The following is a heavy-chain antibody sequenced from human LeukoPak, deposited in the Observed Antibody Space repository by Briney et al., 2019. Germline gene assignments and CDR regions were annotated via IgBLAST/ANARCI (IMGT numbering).Heavy chain of an antibody. J-gene: IGHJ4*02. Sequence: GASVKVSCKDSGYTFTSYGISWVRQAPGQGLEWMGWISAYNGNTNYAQKLQGRVTMTTDTSTSTAYMELRSLRSDDTAVYYCAREPPVAGTSDYFDHWGQGTLVTVSS. CDR3: AREPPVAGTSDYFDH. V-gene: IGHV1-18*01. CDR2: ISAYNGNT. D-gene: IGHD6-19*01. CDR1: GYTFTSYG.